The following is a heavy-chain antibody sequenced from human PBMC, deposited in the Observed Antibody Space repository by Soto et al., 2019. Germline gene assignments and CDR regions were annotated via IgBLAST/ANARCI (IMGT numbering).Heavy chain of an antibody. CDR1: GFTFSSYG. CDR2: IWYDGSNK. CDR3: AKRMGGSSGALDY. V-gene: IGHV3-33*06. D-gene: IGHD3-22*01. J-gene: IGHJ4*02. Sequence: QVQLVESGGGVVQPGRSLRLSCAASGFTFSSYGMHWVRQAPGKGLEWVASIWYDGSNKYYADSVKGRFTISRDNSKNTLYLQMNSLRAEDTAVYYCAKRMGGSSGALDYWGQGTLVTVSS.